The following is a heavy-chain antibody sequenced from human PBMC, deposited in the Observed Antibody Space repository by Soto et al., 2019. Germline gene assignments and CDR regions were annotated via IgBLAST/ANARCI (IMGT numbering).Heavy chain of an antibody. Sequence: PGVSLRLSCAASGFTFSSYAMSWVRQAPGKGLEWVSAISGSGGSTYYADSVKGRFTISRDNSKNTLYLQMNSLRAEDTAVYYCAKDHIAVAGTKDFDYWGQGTLVTVSS. V-gene: IGHV3-23*01. D-gene: IGHD6-19*01. CDR1: GFTFSSYA. CDR2: ISGSGGST. CDR3: AKDHIAVAGTKDFDY. J-gene: IGHJ4*02.